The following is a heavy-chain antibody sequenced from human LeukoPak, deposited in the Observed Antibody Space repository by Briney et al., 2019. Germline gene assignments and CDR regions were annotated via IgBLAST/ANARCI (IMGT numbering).Heavy chain of an antibody. J-gene: IGHJ4*02. CDR2: INHSGST. CDR1: GGSFSGYY. Sequence: AETLSLTCAVYGGSFSGYYWSWIRQPPGKGLEWIGEINHSGSTNYNPSLKSRVTISVDTSKNQFSLKLSSVTAADTAVYYCARGRRITMIVVVITNGYFDYWGQGTLATVSS. V-gene: IGHV4-34*01. D-gene: IGHD3-22*01. CDR3: ARGRRITMIVVVITNGYFDY.